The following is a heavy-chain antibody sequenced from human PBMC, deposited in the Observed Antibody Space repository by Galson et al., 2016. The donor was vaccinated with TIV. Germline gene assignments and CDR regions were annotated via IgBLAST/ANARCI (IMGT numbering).Heavy chain of an antibody. V-gene: IGHV1-69*04. J-gene: IGHJ4*02. CDR1: GGTFSSYA. D-gene: IGHD2-2*01. CDR2: IIPMLGIT. Sequence: SVKVSCKASGGTFSSYAISWVRQAPGQGLEWMGRIIPMLGITRYAQKFQGRVTIIADDSTSTAYMELSSLKSEDTAVYYCAKDHCSGTSCPQPHYWGQGTLVTVSS. CDR3: AKDHCSGTSCPQPHY.